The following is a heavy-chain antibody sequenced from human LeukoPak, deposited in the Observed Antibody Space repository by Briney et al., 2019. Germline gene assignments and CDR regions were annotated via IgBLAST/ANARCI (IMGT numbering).Heavy chain of an antibody. D-gene: IGHD3-10*01. J-gene: IGHJ3*02. CDR3: ARGLELLWFGELSLVAFDI. CDR1: GFTFSSYG. CDR2: IKQDGSEK. V-gene: IGHV3-7*03. Sequence: GGSLRLSCAASGFTFSSYGMHWVRQAPGKGLEWVANIKQDGSEKCYVDSVKGRFTISRDNAKNSLYLQMNSLRAEDTAVYYCARGLELLWFGELSLVAFDIWGQGTMVTVSS.